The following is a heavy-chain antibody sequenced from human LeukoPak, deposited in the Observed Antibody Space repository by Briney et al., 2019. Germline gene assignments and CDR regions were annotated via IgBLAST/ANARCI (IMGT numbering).Heavy chain of an antibody. CDR3: ARDGIVGAEPYFDY. Sequence: GSLRLSFAASGFTFSSHSINLVRPAPGKGLGLGPSISSSSSYIYYADSVKGRFTISRDNAKNSLYLQMNSLRAEDTAVYYCARDGIVGAEPYFDYWGQGTLVTVSS. CDR2: ISSSSSYI. J-gene: IGHJ4*02. V-gene: IGHV3-21*01. D-gene: IGHD1-26*01. CDR1: GFTFSSHS.